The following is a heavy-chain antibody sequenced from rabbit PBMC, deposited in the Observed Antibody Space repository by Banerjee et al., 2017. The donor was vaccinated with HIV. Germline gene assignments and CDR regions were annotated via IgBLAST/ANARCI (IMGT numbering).Heavy chain of an antibody. CDR1: GFDFSSSYY. CDR3: ARRMPVGGGYNL. CDR2: IDTSGSGST. Sequence: QSLEESGGDLVKPGASLTLTCKASGFDFSSSYYMFWVRQAPGKGLEWIACIDTSGSGSTEYASWAKGRFTISKTSSTTVTLQMTSLTAADTATYFCARRMPVGGGYNLWGPGTLVTVS. D-gene: IGHD1-1*01. V-gene: IGHV1S40*01. J-gene: IGHJ4*01.